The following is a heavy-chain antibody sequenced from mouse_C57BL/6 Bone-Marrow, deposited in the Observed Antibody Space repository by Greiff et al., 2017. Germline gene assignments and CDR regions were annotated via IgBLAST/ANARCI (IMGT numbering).Heavy chain of an antibody. CDR1: GFNIKDDY. CDR3: TPNWDWYFDV. V-gene: IGHV14-4*01. J-gene: IGHJ1*03. D-gene: IGHD4-1*01. Sequence: EVQRVESGAELVRPGASVKLSCTASGFNIKDDYMHWVKQRPEQGLEWIGWIDPENGDTEYDSKFQGKATITADTSSNTAYLQLSSLTSEDTAVYYCTPNWDWYFDVWGTGTTVTVSS. CDR2: IDPENGDT.